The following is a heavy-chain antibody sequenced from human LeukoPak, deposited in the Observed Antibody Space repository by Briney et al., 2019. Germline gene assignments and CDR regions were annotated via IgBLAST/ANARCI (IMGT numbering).Heavy chain of an antibody. J-gene: IGHJ1*01. Sequence: GGSLRLSCVASGFTVSDHYLDWVRQAPGKGLEWVGLIRKKSDRYTTEYAASVKSRFTISRDDSTNSVYLQMSSLKSEDTAVYYCADIGGGGSNTRWGEGTVVTVSS. CDR3: ADIGGGGSNTR. V-gene: IGHV3-72*01. D-gene: IGHD2-15*01. CDR2: IRKKSDRYTT. CDR1: GFTVSDHY.